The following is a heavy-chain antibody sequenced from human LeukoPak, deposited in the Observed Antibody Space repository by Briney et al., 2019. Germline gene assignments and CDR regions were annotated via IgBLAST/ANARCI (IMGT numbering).Heavy chain of an antibody. D-gene: IGHD3-10*01. CDR1: GFTFSSYG. V-gene: IGHV3-30*03. CDR2: ISYDGSNK. Sequence: GGSLRLSCAASGFTFSSYGMHWVRQAPGKGLEWVAVISYDGSNKYYADSVKGRFTISRDNSKNTLYLQMNSLRAEDTAVYYCAGYNFGSGTYYQYYFDYWGQGTLVTVSS. CDR3: AGYNFGSGTYYQYYFDY. J-gene: IGHJ4*02.